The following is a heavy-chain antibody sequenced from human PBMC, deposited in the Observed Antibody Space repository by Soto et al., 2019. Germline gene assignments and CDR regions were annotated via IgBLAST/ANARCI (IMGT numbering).Heavy chain of an antibody. CDR3: ARRLDDRAKEGFDV. D-gene: IGHD3-16*01. CDR1: GGTFSTYT. V-gene: IGHV1-69*18. Sequence: QVHLVQSGAVVRKPGSSVKVSCKTSGGTFSTYTIYWVQQAPGQGLGWMGRIIPLFGTTRYAQNFQDRVTISAEESTSTTYMELSRLRAEDTALYFCARRLDDRAKEGFDVWGEGTAVTVS. J-gene: IGHJ3*01. CDR2: IIPLFGTT.